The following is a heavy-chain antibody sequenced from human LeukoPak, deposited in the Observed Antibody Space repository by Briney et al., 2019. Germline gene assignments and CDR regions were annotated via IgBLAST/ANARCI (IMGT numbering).Heavy chain of an antibody. CDR1: GVSISTYY. V-gene: IGHV4-59*01. CDR3: ARDAAGTGGGWFDP. D-gene: IGHD6-13*01. J-gene: IGHJ5*02. CDR2: IYYTGST. Sequence: SETLSLTCAVSGVSISTYYWSWIRQPPGRGLEWIRHIYYTGSTNYNPSLKSRVTISLDMSKNQCSLKLSSVTAADTAVYYCARDAAGTGGGWFDPWGQGTLVTVSS.